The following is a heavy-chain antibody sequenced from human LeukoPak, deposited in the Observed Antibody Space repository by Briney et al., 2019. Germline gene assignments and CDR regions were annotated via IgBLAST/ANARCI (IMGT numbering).Heavy chain of an antibody. Sequence: PSETLSLTCIVSGASINSYYWSWIRQPAGKGLEWIGRFYGSGTASYNPSLKSRVTMSVDTSKNQFSLKLTSLTAADTAVYYCTREPVPWGQGTLVTVSS. CDR1: GASINSYY. CDR3: TREPVP. J-gene: IGHJ5*02. V-gene: IGHV4-4*07. CDR2: FYGSGTA.